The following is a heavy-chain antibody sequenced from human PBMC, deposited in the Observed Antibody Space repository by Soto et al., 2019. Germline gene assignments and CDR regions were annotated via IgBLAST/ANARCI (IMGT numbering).Heavy chain of an antibody. V-gene: IGHV3-23*01. CDR1: GFTFSNYA. D-gene: IGHD1-26*01. CDR3: AKGPSSRLVLPEY. CDR2: ISGSGVST. J-gene: IGHJ4*02. Sequence: EVQLLQSGGGLVQPGGSLRLSCAASGFTFSNYAMSWVRQAPGKGLEWVSAISGSGVSTDYADSVKGRFTISRDNSKDTLYVQMNSLRAEDTAVYYCAKGPSSRLVLPEYWGQGTLVTVSS.